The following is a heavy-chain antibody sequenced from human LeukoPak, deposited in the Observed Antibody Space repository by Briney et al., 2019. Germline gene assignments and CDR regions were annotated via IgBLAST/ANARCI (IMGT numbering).Heavy chain of an antibody. CDR1: GFTFSNYA. Sequence: GGSLRLSCAASGFTFSNYAMHWVRQAPGKGLEWVAVISYDGSNKYYADSVKGRFTISRDNSKNTLYLQMNSLRAEDTAVYYCARGSAFDIWGQGTMVTVSS. CDR2: ISYDGSNK. J-gene: IGHJ3*02. V-gene: IGHV3-30*04. CDR3: ARGSAFDI.